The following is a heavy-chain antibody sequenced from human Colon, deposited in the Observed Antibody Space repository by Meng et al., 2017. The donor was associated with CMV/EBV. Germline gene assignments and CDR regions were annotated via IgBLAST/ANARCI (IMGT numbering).Heavy chain of an antibody. CDR1: GGSFSGYY. D-gene: IGHD1-26*01. CDR3: ARGFVGPDY. Sequence: LSLTFAGYGGSFSGYYWSWIRQPPGKGLEWIGEINHSGSTNYNPSLKSRVTISVDTSKNQFSLKLSSVTAADTAVYYCARGFVGPDYWGQGTLVTVSS. CDR2: INHSGST. J-gene: IGHJ4*02. V-gene: IGHV4-34*01.